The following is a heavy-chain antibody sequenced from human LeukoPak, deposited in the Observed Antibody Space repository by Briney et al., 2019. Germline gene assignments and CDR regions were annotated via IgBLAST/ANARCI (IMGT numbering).Heavy chain of an antibody. V-gene: IGHV1-8*01. CDR3: ARVDSSSWYVPHYYYYMDV. D-gene: IGHD6-13*01. CDR2: MNPNSGNT. J-gene: IGHJ6*03. Sequence: ASVKVSCKASGYTFTSYDMNWVRQATGQGLEWMGCMNPNSGNTGYAEKLQGRVTMTRNTSISTAYMEMSSLRSEDTAVYYCARVDSSSWYVPHYYYYMDVWGKGTTVTISS. CDR1: GYTFTSYD.